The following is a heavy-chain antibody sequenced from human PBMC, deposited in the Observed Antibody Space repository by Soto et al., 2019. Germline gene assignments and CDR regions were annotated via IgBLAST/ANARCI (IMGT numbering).Heavy chain of an antibody. Sequence: SETLSLTCTVSGGSTSSYYWSWIRQPPGKGLEWIGYIYYSGSTNYNPSLKGRVTISVDTSKNQFSLKLSSVTAADTAVYYCARRVTVSSWYYFDYWGQGTLVTVSS. J-gene: IGHJ4*02. CDR1: GGSTSSYY. CDR2: IYYSGST. CDR3: ARRVTVSSWYYFDY. D-gene: IGHD6-13*01. V-gene: IGHV4-59*08.